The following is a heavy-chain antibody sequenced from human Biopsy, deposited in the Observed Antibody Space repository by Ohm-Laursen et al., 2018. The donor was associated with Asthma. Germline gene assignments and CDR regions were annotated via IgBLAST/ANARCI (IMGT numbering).Heavy chain of an antibody. J-gene: IGHJ2*01. V-gene: IGHV4-61*01. CDR1: GGSVSSGSYY. CDR3: ARVPTTLRYFDL. CDR2: ISYSGST. Sequence: SDTLSLTCTVSGGSVSSGSYYWSWIRQPPGKGLAWVSYISYSGSTDYNPSLKSRLTTSMDTSKNQFSLKLSSVTAADTAVYYCARVPTTLRYFDLWGCGTLVTVSS. D-gene: IGHD2-15*01.